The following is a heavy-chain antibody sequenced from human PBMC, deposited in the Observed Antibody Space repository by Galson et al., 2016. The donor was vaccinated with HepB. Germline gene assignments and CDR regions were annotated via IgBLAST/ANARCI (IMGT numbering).Heavy chain of an antibody. J-gene: IGHJ4*02. CDR2: IYYSGNT. CDR3: VRESWGSTDHLDY. CDR1: GASFSSRDYY. Sequence: TCTVSGASFSSRDYYWTWIRQPPGKGLEWIGYIYYSGNTFYNPSLKGQFSISIDTFRNQFSLTLSSVTAADTAVYYCVRESWGSTDHLDYWGQGILVTVSS. D-gene: IGHD7-27*01. V-gene: IGHV4-30-4*01.